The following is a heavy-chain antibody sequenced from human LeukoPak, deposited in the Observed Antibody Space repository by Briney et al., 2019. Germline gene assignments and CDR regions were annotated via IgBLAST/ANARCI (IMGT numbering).Heavy chain of an antibody. D-gene: IGHD1-1*01. CDR1: GFTFSNYA. J-gene: IGHJ6*03. CDR3: ARDFRDRVQLERRHYYYYYMDV. V-gene: IGHV3-23*01. Sequence: GGSLRLSCAASGFTFSNYAMRWVRQAPGKGLEWVSGISGSGDSTYYADSVKGRFTISRDNSKNTLYLQMNSLRAEDTAVYYCARDFRDRVQLERRHYYYYYMDVWGKGTTVTISS. CDR2: ISGSGDST.